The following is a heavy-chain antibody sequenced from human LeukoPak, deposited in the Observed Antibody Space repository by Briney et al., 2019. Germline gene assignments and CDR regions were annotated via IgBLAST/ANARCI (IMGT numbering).Heavy chain of an antibody. CDR1: GFTFTAYG. CDR3: ATAARLGPSHFDY. Sequence: PTGRSLRLSCATSGFTFTAYGLHWIRQAPGMGLEWVAVVWGDGNNKLYADSVNGRFTISRDNSRSTLYLHMNSLRDDYTAVYYCATAARLGPSHFDYWGRGTLVTVSS. J-gene: IGHJ4*02. V-gene: IGHV3-33*03. CDR2: VWGDGNNK. D-gene: IGHD6-25*01.